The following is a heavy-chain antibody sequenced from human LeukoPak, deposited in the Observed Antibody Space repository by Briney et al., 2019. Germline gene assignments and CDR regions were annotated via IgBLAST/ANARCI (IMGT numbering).Heavy chain of an antibody. D-gene: IGHD6-13*01. CDR1: GYIFSDYY. CDR3: ARGAEAETSPLDF. Sequence: GASVKVSCKASGYIFSDYYMHWVRQAPGQGLEWLGWINPKSGAADYGQQFRGRVTMTRDTFINTDYMEMKRVTSDDTAVYYCARGAEAETSPLDFWGQGTLVIVS. V-gene: IGHV1-2*02. CDR2: INPKSGAA. J-gene: IGHJ4*02.